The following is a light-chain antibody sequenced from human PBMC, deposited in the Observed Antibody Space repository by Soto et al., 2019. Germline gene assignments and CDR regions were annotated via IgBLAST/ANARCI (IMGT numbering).Light chain of an antibody. J-gene: IGKJ5*01. V-gene: IGKV3-11*01. CDR2: DAS. Sequence: DILLTQSPATLSLTPGERATLSCRASQSVYNYLVWYQQKPGQAPRLLIYDASNRATGIPARFSGSGSGTDFTLTISSLEPEDFAVYYCQQRNNWPLTSGQGGLLEVK. CDR3: QQRNNWPLT. CDR1: QSVYNY.